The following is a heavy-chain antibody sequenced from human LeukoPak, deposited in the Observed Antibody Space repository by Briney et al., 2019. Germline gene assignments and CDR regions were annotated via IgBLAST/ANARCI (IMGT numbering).Heavy chain of an antibody. CDR3: ARDPPRGYSYQNQYYFDY. CDR2: ISYDGSNK. Sequence: PGGSLRLSCAASGFTFSSYSMNWVRQAPGKGLEWVAVISYDGSNKYYADSVKGRFTISRDNSKNTLYLQMNSLRAEDTAVYYCARDPPRGYSYQNQYYFDYWGQGTLVTVSS. J-gene: IGHJ4*02. CDR1: GFTFSSYS. V-gene: IGHV3-30*03. D-gene: IGHD5-18*01.